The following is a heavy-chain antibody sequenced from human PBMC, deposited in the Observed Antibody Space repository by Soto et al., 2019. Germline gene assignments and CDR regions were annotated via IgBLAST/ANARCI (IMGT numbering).Heavy chain of an antibody. CDR2: ISGSGGST. D-gene: IGHD4-17*01. CDR3: ASTVTSPPGWYFDL. CDR1: GFTFSSYA. Sequence: EVQLLESGGGLVQPGGSLRLSCAASGFTFSSYAMSWVRQAPGKGLEWVSAISGSGGSTYYADSVKGRFTISRDNSKNTLYLQRNSLRAEDTAVYYCASTVTSPPGWYFDLWGRGTLVTVSS. V-gene: IGHV3-23*01. J-gene: IGHJ2*01.